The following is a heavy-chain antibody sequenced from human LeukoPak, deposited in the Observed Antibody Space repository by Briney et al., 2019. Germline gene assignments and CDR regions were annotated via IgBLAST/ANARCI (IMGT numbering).Heavy chain of an antibody. D-gene: IGHD2-15*01. Sequence: PGGSLRLSCAASGFTFSDYYMSWIRQAPGKGLEWVSYISSSGSTIYYGDSVKGRFTIPRDNAKNSLYLQMNSLRTEDTAVYYCACSSGGRHYYYYYMDVWGKGTTVTVSS. V-gene: IGHV3-11*01. CDR2: ISSSGSTI. CDR3: ACSSGGRHYYYYYMDV. CDR1: GFTFSDYY. J-gene: IGHJ6*03.